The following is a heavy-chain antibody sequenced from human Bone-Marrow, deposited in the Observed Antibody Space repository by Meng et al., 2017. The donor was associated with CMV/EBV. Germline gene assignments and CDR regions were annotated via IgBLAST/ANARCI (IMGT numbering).Heavy chain of an antibody. J-gene: IGHJ6*02. V-gene: IGHV1-69*05. D-gene: IGHD3-10*01. CDR3: AKDHRGSLLWFGPGPRGMDV. Sequence: SVKVSCKASGGTFSSYAISWVRQAPGQGLEWMGGIIPIFGTANYAQKFQGRVALTTDESTSTAYMELCSLRSEDTAVYYCAKDHRGSLLWFGPGPRGMDVWGQGSTVTV. CDR2: IIPIFGTA. CDR1: GGTFSSYA.